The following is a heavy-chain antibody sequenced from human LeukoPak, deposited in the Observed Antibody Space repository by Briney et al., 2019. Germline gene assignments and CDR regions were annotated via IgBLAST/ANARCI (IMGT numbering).Heavy chain of an antibody. V-gene: IGHV4-34*01. CDR1: GGPFSGYY. CDR2: VNHSGST. CDR3: ARGRVRIRTVTTQRLYYFDY. D-gene: IGHD4-17*01. Sequence: SETLSLTCAVYGGPFSGYYWSWIRQPPGKGLEWIGEVNHSGSTNYNPSLKSRVTISVDTSKNQFSLKLSSVTAADTAVYYCARGRVRIRTVTTQRLYYFDYWGQGTVVTVSS. J-gene: IGHJ4*02.